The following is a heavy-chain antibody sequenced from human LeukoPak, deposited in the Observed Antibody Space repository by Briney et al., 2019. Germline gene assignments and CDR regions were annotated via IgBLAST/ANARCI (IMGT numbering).Heavy chain of an antibody. V-gene: IGHV4-34*01. CDR3: ARRLGVMNPFDY. Sequence: SETLSLTCAVYGGSFSGYYWSWIRQPPGKGLEWIGEINHSGSTNYDPSLKSRVTMSVDTSKNQFSLKVTSVTAADTAVYYCARRLGVMNPFDYWGQGTLVTVSS. D-gene: IGHD3-22*01. CDR1: GGSFSGYY. CDR2: INHSGST. J-gene: IGHJ4*02.